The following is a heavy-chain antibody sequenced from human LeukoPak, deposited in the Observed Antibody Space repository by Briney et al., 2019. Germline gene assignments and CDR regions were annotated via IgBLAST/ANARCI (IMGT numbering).Heavy chain of an antibody. D-gene: IGHD6-13*01. CDR1: GFTFGDYA. CDR2: IRSKAYGGTT. CDR3: TRDDRGYSSLDY. Sequence: GGSLRLSCTASGFTFGDYAMSWVRQAPGKGLEWVGFIRSKAYGGTTEYAASVKGRFTISRDDSKSIAYLQMNSLKTEDTAMYYCTRDDRGYSSLDYWGQGTLVTVSS. J-gene: IGHJ4*02. V-gene: IGHV3-49*04.